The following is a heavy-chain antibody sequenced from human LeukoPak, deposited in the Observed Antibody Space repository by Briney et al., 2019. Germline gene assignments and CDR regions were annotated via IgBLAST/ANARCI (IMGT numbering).Heavy chain of an antibody. Sequence: GGSLRLSCAASEFIFSNYWISWVRQAPGKGLEWVANIKPDGSEKNYVDSVRGRFTISRDNAKSSVFLQMNSLRAEDTAVYYCARRGYTFDYWGLGTLVTVSS. CDR2: IKPDGSEK. D-gene: IGHD5-24*01. V-gene: IGHV3-7*01. CDR3: ARRGYTFDY. CDR1: EFIFSNYW. J-gene: IGHJ4*02.